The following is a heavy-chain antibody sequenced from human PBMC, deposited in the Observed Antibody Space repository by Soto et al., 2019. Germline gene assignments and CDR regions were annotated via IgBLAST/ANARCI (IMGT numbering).Heavy chain of an antibody. CDR3: AKVSGIAAAGRVVRTDYCYYYMDV. Sequence: PGGSLRLSCAASGFTFSSYAMSWVRQAPGKGLEWVSAISGSGGSTYYADSVKGRFTISRDNSKNTLYLQMNSLRAEDTAVYYCAKVSGIAAAGRVVRTDYCYYYMDVWGKGTTVTVSS. CDR1: GFTFSSYA. D-gene: IGHD6-13*01. J-gene: IGHJ6*03. V-gene: IGHV3-23*01. CDR2: ISGSGGST.